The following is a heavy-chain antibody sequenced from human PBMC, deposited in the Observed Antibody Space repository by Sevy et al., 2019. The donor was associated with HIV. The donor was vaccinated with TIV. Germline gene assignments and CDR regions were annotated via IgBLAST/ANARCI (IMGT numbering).Heavy chain of an antibody. V-gene: IGHV3-30-3*01. CDR2: ISYDGSNK. D-gene: IGHD4-17*01. Sequence: GGSLRLSCAASGFTFSSYAMHWVRQAPGKGLEWVAVISYDGSNKNYADSVKGRFTISRDNSKNTLYLQMNSLRAEDTAVYYCARVIGYGDYEAFDYWGQGTLVTVSS. CDR1: GFTFSSYA. CDR3: ARVIGYGDYEAFDY. J-gene: IGHJ4*02.